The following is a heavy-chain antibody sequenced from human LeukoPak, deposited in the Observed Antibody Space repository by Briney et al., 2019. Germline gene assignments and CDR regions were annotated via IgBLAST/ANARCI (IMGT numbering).Heavy chain of an antibody. V-gene: IGHV1-2*02. Sequence: ASVKVSCKASGYTFTAYWVRQAPGQGLEWIGCIGPTGNTVYVQKFQGRVTVTRDTSINTVYMEVNSLRSDDTAVYSCARESLGGLKYFDDWGQGTLVTVSS. CDR2: IGPTGNT. D-gene: IGHD3-16*01. J-gene: IGHJ4*02. CDR3: ARESLGGLKYFDD. CDR1: GYTFTAY.